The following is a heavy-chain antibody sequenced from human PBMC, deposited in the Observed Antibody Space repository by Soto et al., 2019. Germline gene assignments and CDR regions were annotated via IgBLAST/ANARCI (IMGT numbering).Heavy chain of an antibody. CDR2: IDSSGGST. CDR1: GFTFSPYA. D-gene: IGHD3-10*01. J-gene: IGHJ4*02. Sequence: GGSLRLSCAASGFTFSPYAMNWVRQAPGKGLEWVSGIDSSGGSTYYADSVKGRFTISRDNSKNTLYLQMNSLRAEDTAIYYCAKDITLVRGILEYWGQGTLVTVSS. V-gene: IGHV3-23*01. CDR3: AKDITLVRGILEY.